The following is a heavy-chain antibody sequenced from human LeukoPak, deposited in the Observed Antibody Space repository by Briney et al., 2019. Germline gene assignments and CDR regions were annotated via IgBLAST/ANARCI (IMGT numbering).Heavy chain of an antibody. V-gene: IGHV4-4*09. CDR3: ARSYYDFLTGYYLDY. CDR2: IYTSGTT. Sequence: SETLSLTCNVSGDSISSYYWSWIRQPPGEGLEWIGYIYTSGTTSYNPSLKSRVTISVDTSMNQFSLRLSSVTAADTAVYYCARSYYDFLTGYYLDYWGQGTLVTVSS. D-gene: IGHD3-9*01. J-gene: IGHJ4*02. CDR1: GDSISSYY.